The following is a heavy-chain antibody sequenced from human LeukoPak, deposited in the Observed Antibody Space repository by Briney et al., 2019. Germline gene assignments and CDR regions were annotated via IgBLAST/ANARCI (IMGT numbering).Heavy chain of an antibody. CDR1: GFTFSSYA. CDR3: AKGPARPTYYYCMDV. J-gene: IGHJ6*03. CDR2: ISGSGGST. V-gene: IGHV3-23*01. Sequence: GGSLRLSCAASGFTFSSYAMSWVRQAPGKGLEWVSAISGSGGSTYYADSVKGRFTISRDNSKNTLYLQMNSLRAEDTAVYYCAKGPARPTYYYCMDVWGKGTTVTVSS.